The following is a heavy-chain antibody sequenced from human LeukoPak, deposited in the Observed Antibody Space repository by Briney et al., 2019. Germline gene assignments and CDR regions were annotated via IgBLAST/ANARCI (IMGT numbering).Heavy chain of an antibody. D-gene: IGHD3-10*01. CDR1: GGTFSSYA. CDR3: ARGGSMVRGVIVGPYGMYV. Sequence: ASVKVSCKASGGTFSSYAISWVRQAPGQGLEWMGRIIPIFGIANYAQKFQGRVTITADKSTSTAYMELSSLRSEDTAVYYCARGGSMVRGVIVGPYGMYVWGQGTTVTVSS. CDR2: IIPIFGIA. V-gene: IGHV1-69*04. J-gene: IGHJ6*02.